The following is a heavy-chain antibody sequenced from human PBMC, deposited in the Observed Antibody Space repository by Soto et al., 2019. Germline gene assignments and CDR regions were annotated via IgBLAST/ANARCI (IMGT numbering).Heavy chain of an antibody. CDR3: ARDRNVLVPAAVYGMDV. D-gene: IGHD2-2*01. V-gene: IGHV1-18*01. J-gene: IGHJ6*02. Sequence: ASVKVSCKASGYTFTSYGISWVRQAPGQGLEWMGWISAYNGNTNHAQKLQGRVTMTTDTSTSTAYMELRSLRSDDTAVYYCARDRNVLVPAAVYGMDVWGQGITVTVSS. CDR2: ISAYNGNT. CDR1: GYTFTSYG.